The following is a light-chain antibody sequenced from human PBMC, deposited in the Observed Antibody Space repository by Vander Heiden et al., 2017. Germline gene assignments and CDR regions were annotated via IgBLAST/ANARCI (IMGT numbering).Light chain of an antibody. CDR2: AAS. J-gene: IGKJ2*01. CDR1: QSIGSY. CDR3: QQSYTTLMYT. V-gene: IGKV1-39*01. Sequence: DIQMTHSPSSLSASVGDRVTITCRASQSIGSYLNWYQQKPGRAPNLLIYAASSLQSGVPSRFSGGGSGTDFTLTISSVQPEDFATYYCQQSYTTLMYTFGQGTRLEIK.